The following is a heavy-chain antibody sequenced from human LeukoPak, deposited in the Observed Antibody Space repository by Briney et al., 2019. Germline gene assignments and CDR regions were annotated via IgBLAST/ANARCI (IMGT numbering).Heavy chain of an antibody. J-gene: IGHJ4*02. D-gene: IGHD6-19*01. Sequence: GGSLRLSCAASGFTVSSNYMSWVRQAPGKGLEWVSVIYSDGGTFYADSVKGRFTISRDNSKNTLYLQMNSLRAEDTAVYYCARDRRAVAGTEYYFDYWGQGTLVTVSS. CDR1: GFTVSSNY. V-gene: IGHV3-66*01. CDR3: ARDRRAVAGTEYYFDY. CDR2: IYSDGGT.